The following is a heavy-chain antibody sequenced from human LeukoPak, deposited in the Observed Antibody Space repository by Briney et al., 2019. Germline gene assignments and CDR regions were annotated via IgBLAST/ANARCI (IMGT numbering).Heavy chain of an antibody. V-gene: IGHV4-59*01. D-gene: IGHD3-16*01. CDR1: GGSTSFYY. J-gene: IGHJ4*02. CDR3: ARVGDLGYFDY. Sequence: PSETLSLTCTVSGGSTSFYYWSWIRQPPGKGLEWIGYIYYSGSTNYNPSLKSRVTISVDTSKNQFSLKLSSVTAADTAVYYCARVGDLGYFDYWGQGTLVTVSS. CDR2: IYYSGST.